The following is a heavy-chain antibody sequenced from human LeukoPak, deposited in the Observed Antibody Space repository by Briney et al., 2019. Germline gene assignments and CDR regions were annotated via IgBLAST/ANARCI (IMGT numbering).Heavy chain of an antibody. Sequence: GGSLRLSCAASGFTFSSYAMSWVRQAPGKGLEWVSAISGSGGSTYYADSVKGRFTISRDNSKNTLYLQMNGLRAEDTAVYYCAKDKVPGIAVAGRLGYWGQGTLVTVSS. V-gene: IGHV3-23*01. CDR2: ISGSGGST. D-gene: IGHD6-19*01. CDR1: GFTFSSYA. CDR3: AKDKVPGIAVAGRLGY. J-gene: IGHJ4*02.